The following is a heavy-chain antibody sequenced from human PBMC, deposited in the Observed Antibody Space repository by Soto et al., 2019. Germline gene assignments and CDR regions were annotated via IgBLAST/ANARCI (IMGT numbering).Heavy chain of an antibody. V-gene: IGHV4-59*01. CDR1: GGSISSYY. J-gene: IGHJ5*01. CDR2: IFYSGSP. Sequence: QVQLQESGPGLVKPSETLSLTCTVSGGSISSYYWSWIRQPPGQGLEWIGFIFYSGSPSYNPSLQSRFTIAIDASEYQFSLELKTVTAADTAVYYCASMIVDPVLGFDSWGQGTLVAVSS. CDR3: ASMIVDPVLGFDS. D-gene: IGHD3-16*01.